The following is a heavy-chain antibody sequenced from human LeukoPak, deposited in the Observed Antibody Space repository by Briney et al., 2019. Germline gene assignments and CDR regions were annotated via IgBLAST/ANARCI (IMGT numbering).Heavy chain of an antibody. D-gene: IGHD2/OR15-2a*01. CDR3: ARLRGKYFPDY. V-gene: IGHV4-59*01. Sequence: SETLSLTCTVSGDSISDYFWTWIRQPPGKGLEWIGYIYYSGSINYNPSLKSRLIISVDTSKNQFSLKLSSVTAADTAVYYSARLRGKYFPDYWGQGTLVTVSS. J-gene: IGHJ4*02. CDR2: IYYSGSI. CDR1: GDSISDYF.